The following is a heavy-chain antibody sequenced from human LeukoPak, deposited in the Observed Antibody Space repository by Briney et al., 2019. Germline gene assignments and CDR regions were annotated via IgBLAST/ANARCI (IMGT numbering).Heavy chain of an antibody. J-gene: IGHJ4*02. CDR2: ISGSGGST. Sequence: GGSLRLSCAASGFTFNSYAMSWVRQAPGKGLEWVSAISGSGGSTYYADSVKGRFTISRDNSKNTLYLQMNSLRAEDTAVYYCAKGGLGYSSSWYSEEYFDYWGQGTLVTVSS. V-gene: IGHV3-23*01. D-gene: IGHD6-13*01. CDR1: GFTFNSYA. CDR3: AKGGLGYSSSWYSEEYFDY.